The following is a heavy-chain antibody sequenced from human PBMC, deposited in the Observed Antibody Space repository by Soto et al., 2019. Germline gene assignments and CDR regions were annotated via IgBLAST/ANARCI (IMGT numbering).Heavy chain of an antibody. CDR1: GGSISNFGYY. CDR3: ARGRLQYRIHY. D-gene: IGHD5-12*01. J-gene: IGHJ4*02. V-gene: IGHV4-61*08. Sequence: SETLSLTCSVSGGSISNFGYYWNWIRQPPGKAPEWIGYISYSGSTYYSGSTYYNPSLKSRVTISVDTSNNQFSLKLSSVTAADSAVYHCARGRLQYRIHYWGQGTLVTVSS. CDR2: ISYSGSTYYSGST.